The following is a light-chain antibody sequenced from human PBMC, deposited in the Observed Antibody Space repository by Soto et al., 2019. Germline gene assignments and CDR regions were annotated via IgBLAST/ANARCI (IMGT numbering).Light chain of an antibody. V-gene: IGKV3-11*01. CDR2: DAS. J-gene: IGKJ2*01. CDR3: QQRSNWPPT. CDR1: QSFSSY. Sequence: EIVLTQSPATLSLSPGERATISCRASQSFSSYLAWYQQKPGKAPRLLIYDASNRATGIPARFSGSGSGTDFTLTISSLQPEDFAVYYCQQRSNWPPTFGQGTKLEIK.